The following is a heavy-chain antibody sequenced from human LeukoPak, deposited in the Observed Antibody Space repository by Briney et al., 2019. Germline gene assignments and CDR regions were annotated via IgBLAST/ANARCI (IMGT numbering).Heavy chain of an antibody. CDR2: ISAYNGNT. CDR3: ARGGGDRSFDY. J-gene: IGHJ4*02. D-gene: IGHD3-16*01. CDR1: GFTFTSYG. Sequence: GGSLRLSCAASGFTFTSYGISWVRQAPGQGLEWMGWISAYNGNTNYAQKLQGRVTMTTDTSTSTAYMELRSLRSDDTAVYYCARGGGDRSFDYWGQGTLVTVSS. V-gene: IGHV1-18*01.